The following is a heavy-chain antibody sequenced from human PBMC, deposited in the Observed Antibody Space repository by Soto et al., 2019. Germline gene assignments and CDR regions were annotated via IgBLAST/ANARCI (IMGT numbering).Heavy chain of an antibody. CDR3: ARMYSSSWWFDY. CDR2: IYYSGST. V-gene: IGHV4-59*01. D-gene: IGHD6-13*01. J-gene: IGHJ4*02. CDR1: GGSISSYY. Sequence: PSETLSLTCTVSGGSISSYYWSWIRQPPGKGLEWIGYIYYSGSTNYNPSLKSRVTISVDTSKNQFSLKLSSVTAADTAVYYCARMYSSSWWFDYWGQGTLVTVSS.